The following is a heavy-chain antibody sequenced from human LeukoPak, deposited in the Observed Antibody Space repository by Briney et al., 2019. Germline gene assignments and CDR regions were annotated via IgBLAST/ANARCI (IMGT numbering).Heavy chain of an antibody. D-gene: IGHD6-19*01. CDR3: ARHVVAVAGTSFFDY. CDR1: GYRFSDYW. V-gene: IGHV5-51*01. J-gene: IGHJ4*02. CDR2: IYPGDSDI. Sequence: GESLKISCKGSGYRFSDYWIGWVRQMPGKGLEWMGIIYPGDSDIRYSPSFQGQVTFSADKSISTAYLQWSSLKASDTAMYYCARHVVAVAGTSFFDYWGQGTLVTVSS.